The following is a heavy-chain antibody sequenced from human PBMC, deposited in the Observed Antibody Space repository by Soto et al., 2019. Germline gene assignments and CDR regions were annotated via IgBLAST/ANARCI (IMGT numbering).Heavy chain of an antibody. CDR1: GGTFSSYA. Sequence: SVKVSCKASGGTFSSYAISWVRKAPGQGLEWMGGIIPIFGTANYAQKFQGRVTITADESTSTAYMELSSLRSEDTAVYYCARSRHYTPRLDPWGQGTLVTVSS. V-gene: IGHV1-69*13. CDR3: ARSRHYTPRLDP. CDR2: IIPIFGTA. D-gene: IGHD2-2*02. J-gene: IGHJ5*02.